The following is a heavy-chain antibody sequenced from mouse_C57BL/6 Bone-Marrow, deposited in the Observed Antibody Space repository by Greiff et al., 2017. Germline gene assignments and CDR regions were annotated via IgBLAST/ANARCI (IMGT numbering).Heavy chain of an antibody. J-gene: IGHJ3*01. CDR1: GYTFTDYY. CDR2: INPNNGGT. Sequence: EVQPQQSGPELVKPGASVKISCKASGYTFTDYYMNWVKQSHGQSLEWIGDINPNNGGTNYNQKFKGKATLTVDKSSSTAYMELRSLTSEDSAVYYCASSFYSCFSPWFAYWGQGTPLTVSS. V-gene: IGHV1-26*01. CDR3: ASSFYSCFSPWFAY. D-gene: IGHD2-1*01.